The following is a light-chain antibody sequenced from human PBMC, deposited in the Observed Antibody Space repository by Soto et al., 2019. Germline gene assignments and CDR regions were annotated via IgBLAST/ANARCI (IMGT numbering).Light chain of an antibody. Sequence: DIQLTQSPSFLSASVGDRVTITCRASQDISTYLAWYQQKPGKAPKVLVFAASTLHSGAPSRFSGSGSGTEFTLTVTSLQPEDFATYYCQQRNSYPRTFGQGTKVEIK. CDR1: QDISTY. CDR3: QQRNSYPRT. CDR2: AAS. J-gene: IGKJ1*01. V-gene: IGKV1-9*01.